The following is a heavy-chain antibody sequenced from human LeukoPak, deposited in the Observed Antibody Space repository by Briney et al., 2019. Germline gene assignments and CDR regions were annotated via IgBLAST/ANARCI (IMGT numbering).Heavy chain of an antibody. CDR2: IYYSGST. D-gene: IGHD6-13*01. Sequence: SETLSLTCTVSGGSISSYYWSWIRQPPGKGLEWIGYIYYSGSTYYNPSLKSRITISVDTSKNQFSLRLSSVTAADTAVYYCASFRSSSWYRKYYFDYWGQGTLVTVSS. V-gene: IGHV4-59*06. CDR1: GGSISSYY. CDR3: ASFRSSSWYRKYYFDY. J-gene: IGHJ4*02.